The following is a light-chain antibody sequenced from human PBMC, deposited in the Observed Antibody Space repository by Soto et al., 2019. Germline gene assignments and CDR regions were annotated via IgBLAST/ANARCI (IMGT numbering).Light chain of an antibody. V-gene: IGLV4-69*01. Sequence: QAVLTQSPSASASLGASVKLTCTLSSRHSNYAIAWHQQQPEKGPRYLMKLNSDGSHSKGDGIPDRFSGTSSGAERYLTISSLQSEDEADYYCQTWGTGIQVFGGGTKLTVL. CDR2: LNSDGSH. J-gene: IGLJ2*01. CDR3: QTWGTGIQV. CDR1: SRHSNYA.